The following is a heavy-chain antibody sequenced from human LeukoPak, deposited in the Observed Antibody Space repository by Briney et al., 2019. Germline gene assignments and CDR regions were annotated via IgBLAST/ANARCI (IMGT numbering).Heavy chain of an antibody. CDR2: ISAYNGNT. V-gene: IGHV1-18*01. D-gene: IGHD3-9*01. J-gene: IGHJ5*02. CDR1: GYTFTSYG. Sequence: ASVKVSCKASGYTFTSYGISWVRQAPGQGLEWMGWISAYNGNTNYAQKLQGRVTMTTDTSTSTAYMELRSLRSDDTAVYYCARVYDILTGYGGRFDPWGQGTLVTVSS. CDR3: ARVYDILTGYGGRFDP.